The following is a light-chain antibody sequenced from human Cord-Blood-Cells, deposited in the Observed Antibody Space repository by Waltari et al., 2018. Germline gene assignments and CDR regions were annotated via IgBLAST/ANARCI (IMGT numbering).Light chain of an antibody. CDR2: YDD. V-gene: IGLV1-36*01. J-gene: IGLJ3*02. CDR3: AAWDDSLNGPV. CDR1: SSHIGNNA. Sequence: QSVLTQPPSVSEAPRQRVTISCSGSSSHIGNNAVTWYQQLPGKAPKLLIYYDDLLPPGVSDRFSGSKSGTSASLAISGLQSEDEADYYCAAWDDSLNGPVFGGGTKLTVL.